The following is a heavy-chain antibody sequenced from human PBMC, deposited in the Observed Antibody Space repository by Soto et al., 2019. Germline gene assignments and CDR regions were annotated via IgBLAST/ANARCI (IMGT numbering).Heavy chain of an antibody. Sequence: QVQLVESGGGVVQPGRSLRLSCAASGFTFSSYGMHWVRQAPGKGLEWVAVISYDGSNKYYADSVKGRFTISRDNSKNTLYLQMNSRRAEDTAVYYCAKTMVGWFDYWGQGTLVTVSS. V-gene: IGHV3-30*18. CDR3: AKTMVGWFDY. J-gene: IGHJ4*02. D-gene: IGHD6-19*01. CDR1: GFTFSSYG. CDR2: ISYDGSNK.